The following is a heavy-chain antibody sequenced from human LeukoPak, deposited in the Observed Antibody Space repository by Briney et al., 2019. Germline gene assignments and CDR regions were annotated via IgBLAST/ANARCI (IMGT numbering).Heavy chain of an antibody. Sequence: RGSLRLSCAASGFTFSSFAMGWVRQSPGKGLEWLSTINGGGNTTFYSDSVKGRFTISRDNSKNTLYLPMDSLRPDDTAMYYCTKELHVAVAVADYYYFYMDVWGRGTAVTVSS. J-gene: IGHJ6*03. CDR3: TKELHVAVAVADYYYFYMDV. CDR2: INGGGNTT. V-gene: IGHV3-23*01. D-gene: IGHD6-19*01. CDR1: GFTFSSFA.